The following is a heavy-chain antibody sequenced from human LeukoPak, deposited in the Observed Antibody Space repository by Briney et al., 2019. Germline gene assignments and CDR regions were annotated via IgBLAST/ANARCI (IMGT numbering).Heavy chain of an antibody. J-gene: IGHJ5*02. V-gene: IGHV3-66*01. CDR3: ARDPTIDYGDYVGRGNWFDP. CDR1: GFTVSSNY. D-gene: IGHD4-17*01. Sequence: GGSLRLSCAASGFTVSSNYMSWVRQAPGKGLVWVSVIYSGGSTYYADSVKGRFTISRDNSKNTLYLQMNSLRAEDTAVYYCARDPTIDYGDYVGRGNWFDPWGQGTLVTVSS. CDR2: IYSGGST.